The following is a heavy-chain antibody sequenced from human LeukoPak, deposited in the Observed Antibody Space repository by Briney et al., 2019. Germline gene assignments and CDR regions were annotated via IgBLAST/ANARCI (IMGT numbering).Heavy chain of an antibody. J-gene: IGHJ4*02. CDR3: AKVMRRPGSSPKPPDY. V-gene: IGHV3-30*02. Sequence: RSGGSLRLSCAASGFTFSSYGMHWVRQAPGKGLEWVAFIRYDGSNKYYADSVKGRFTISRDNSKNTLYLQMNSLRAEDTAVYYCAKVMRRPGSSPKPPDYWGQGTLVTVSS. D-gene: IGHD2-15*01. CDR1: GFTFSSYG. CDR2: IRYDGSNK.